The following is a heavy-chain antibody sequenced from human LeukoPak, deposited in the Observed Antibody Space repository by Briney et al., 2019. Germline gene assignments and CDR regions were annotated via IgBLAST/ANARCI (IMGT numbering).Heavy chain of an antibody. CDR3: ARLRGYSYGYRDY. CDR1: GFTFSSYS. V-gene: IGHV3-48*04. D-gene: IGHD5-18*01. J-gene: IGHJ4*02. CDR2: ISSSGNTI. Sequence: GGSLRLSCAASGFTFSSYSMNWVRQAPGKGLEWVSYISSSGNTIDYADSVKGRFTISRDNAKNSLYLQMVSLRAEDTAVYYCARLRGYSYGYRDYWSQGTLVTVSS.